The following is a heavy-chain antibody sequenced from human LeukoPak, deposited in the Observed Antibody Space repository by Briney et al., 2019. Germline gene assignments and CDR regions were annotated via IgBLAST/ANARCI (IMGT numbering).Heavy chain of an antibody. CDR2: IIPIFGTA. D-gene: IGHD1-26*01. V-gene: IGHV1-69*05. J-gene: IGHJ3*02. Sequence: SVKVSCKASGGTFSSYAISWVRRAPGQGLEWMGGIIPIFGTANYAQKFQGRVTITTDESTSTAYMELSSLRSEDTAVYYWARVSVWAHGFDIWGQGTNVNVSS. CDR3: ARVSVWAHGFDI. CDR1: GGTFSSYA.